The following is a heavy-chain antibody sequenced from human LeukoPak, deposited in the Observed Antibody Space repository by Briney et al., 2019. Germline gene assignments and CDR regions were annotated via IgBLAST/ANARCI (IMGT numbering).Heavy chain of an antibody. J-gene: IGHJ4*02. D-gene: IGHD3-22*01. V-gene: IGHV4-34*01. CDR1: GGSINSYY. Sequence: SETLSLTCTVSGGSINSYYWSWIRQPPGKGLEWIGEINHSGSTNYNPSLKSRVTISVDTSKNQFSLKLSSVTAADTAVYYCARSGVVVMEYYFDYWGQGTLVTVSS. CDR2: INHSGST. CDR3: ARSGVVVMEYYFDY.